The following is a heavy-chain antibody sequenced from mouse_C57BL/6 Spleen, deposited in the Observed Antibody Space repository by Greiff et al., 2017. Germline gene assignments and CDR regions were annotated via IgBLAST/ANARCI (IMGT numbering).Heavy chain of an antibody. CDR3: ARQSYDRYFDV. D-gene: IGHD2-12*01. J-gene: IGHJ1*03. CDR2: ISSGGSYT. V-gene: IGHV5-6*01. CDR1: GFTFSSSG. Sequence: EVTLMESGGDLVKPGGSLPLSCAASGFTFSSSGMSWVRQTPDKRLEWVATISSGGSYTYYPDSVKGRFTISRDHAKNTLYLQMSSLKSDDTAMYYCARQSYDRYFDVWGTGTTVTVYS.